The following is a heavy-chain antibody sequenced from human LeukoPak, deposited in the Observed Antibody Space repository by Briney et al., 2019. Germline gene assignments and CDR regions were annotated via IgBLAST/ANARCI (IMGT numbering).Heavy chain of an antibody. CDR3: ARAEKYYDFWSGYYKPVYFDY. V-gene: IGHV1-46*01. J-gene: IGHJ4*02. CDR2: INRSGGST. D-gene: IGHD3-3*01. CDR1: GYTFTSYY. Sequence: ASVKVSCKASGYTFTSYYMHWVRQAPGQGLEWMGIINRSGGSTSYAQKFQGRVTMTRDTSTSTVYMELSSLRSEDTAVYYCARAEKYYDFWSGYYKPVYFDYWGQGTLVTVSS.